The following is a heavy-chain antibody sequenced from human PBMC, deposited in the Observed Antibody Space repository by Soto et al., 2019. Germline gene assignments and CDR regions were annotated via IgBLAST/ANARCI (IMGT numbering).Heavy chain of an antibody. CDR3: ARESAAGNYYYYGMDV. Sequence: QVQLQESGPGLVKPSQTLSLTCTVSGGSISSGGYYWSWIRQHPGKGLEWIGYFSYSGSTYYNPSLKSRVNISVDTSKNQFSLKLSYVTAADTAVYYCARESAAGNYYYYGMDVWGQGTTVTVSS. J-gene: IGHJ6*02. CDR2: FSYSGST. V-gene: IGHV4-31*03. D-gene: IGHD6-13*01. CDR1: GGSISSGGYY.